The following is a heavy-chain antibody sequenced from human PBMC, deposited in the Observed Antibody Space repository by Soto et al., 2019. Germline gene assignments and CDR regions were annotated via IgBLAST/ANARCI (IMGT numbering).Heavy chain of an antibody. J-gene: IGHJ4*02. CDR3: AKDHRNGGSRVDY. CDR1: GFSFKSHG. D-gene: IGHD2-15*01. CDR2: ISYDGKDA. V-gene: IGHV3-30*18. Sequence: QVQLVESGGGVVQPGRSLRLSCAVSGFSFKSHGMHWVRQAPGKGPEWVAFISYDGKDANYADSVKGRFTISRDNSKDALYLQMGSLRGEDTAVYFCAKDHRNGGSRVDYWGQGTLVTVSS.